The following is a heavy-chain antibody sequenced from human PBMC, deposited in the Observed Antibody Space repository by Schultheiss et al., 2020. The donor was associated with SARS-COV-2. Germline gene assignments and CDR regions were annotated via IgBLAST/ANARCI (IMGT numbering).Heavy chain of an antibody. CDR3: ARSRPSYGMDV. Sequence: GGSLRLSCAASGFTFSSYSMNWVRQAPGKGLEWVSAISGSGGSTYYADSVKGRFTISRDNSKNTLYLQMGSLRAEDTAVYYCARSRPSYGMDVWGQGTTVTVSS. CDR1: GFTFSSYS. D-gene: IGHD6-6*01. V-gene: IGHV3-23*01. J-gene: IGHJ6*02. CDR2: ISGSGGST.